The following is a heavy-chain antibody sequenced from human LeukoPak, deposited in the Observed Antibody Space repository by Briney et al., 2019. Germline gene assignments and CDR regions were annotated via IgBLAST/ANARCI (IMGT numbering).Heavy chain of an antibody. CDR1: GFTFSSYG. J-gene: IGHJ6*02. CDR2: ISYDGSNK. D-gene: IGHD1-26*01. Sequence: GGSLRLSCAASGFTFSSYGMHWVRQAQGKGLEWVAVISYDGSNKYYADSVKGRFTISRDNSKNTLYLQMNSLRAEDTAVYYCAKVLGGARENYYYYGMDVWGQGTTVTVSS. V-gene: IGHV3-30*18. CDR3: AKVLGGARENYYYYGMDV.